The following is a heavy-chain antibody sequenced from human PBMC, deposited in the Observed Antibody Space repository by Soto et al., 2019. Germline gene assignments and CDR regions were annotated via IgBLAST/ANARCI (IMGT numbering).Heavy chain of an antibody. D-gene: IGHD3-3*01. Sequence: QLQLQESGSGLVKPSQTLSLTCAVSGVSISSDGYSWSWIRQPPGKGLEWIGFIYQSGSTYYNPSLKSHGTMSVDRSKNQFSLKLTSVTAADTAVYYCARAYYDFWTSYHYGMDVWGQGTTVTVSS. CDR3: ARAYYDFWTSYHYGMDV. V-gene: IGHV4-30-2*01. J-gene: IGHJ6*02. CDR1: GVSISSDGYS. CDR2: IYQSGST.